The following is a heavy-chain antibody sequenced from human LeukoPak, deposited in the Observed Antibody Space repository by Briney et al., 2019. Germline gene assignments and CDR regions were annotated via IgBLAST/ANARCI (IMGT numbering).Heavy chain of an antibody. J-gene: IGHJ5*02. CDR1: GFTFSNYW. V-gene: IGHV3-74*01. Sequence: PGGSLGLSCAASGFTFSNYWMHWVRQAPGKGLVWVSRINSDGINTSYADSVKGRFTISRDNAKNTLNLQMNSLRAEDTAVYYCARDLGQYYDTSDNWFDPWGQGTLVTVSS. CDR3: ARDLGQYYDTSDNWFDP. D-gene: IGHD3-22*01. CDR2: INSDGINT.